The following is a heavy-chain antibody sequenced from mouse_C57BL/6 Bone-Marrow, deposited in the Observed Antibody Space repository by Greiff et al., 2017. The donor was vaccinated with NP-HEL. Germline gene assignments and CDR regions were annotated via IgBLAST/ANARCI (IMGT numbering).Heavy chain of an antibody. J-gene: IGHJ2*01. Sequence: QVQLQQSGAELVKPGASVKMSCKASGYTFTSYWITWVKQRPGQGLEWIGDIYPGSGSTNYNEKFKSKATLTVDTSSSTAYMQLSSLTSEDSAVYYCARSELGLGDDWGQGTTLTVSS. D-gene: IGHD4-1*01. CDR1: GYTFTSYW. CDR2: IYPGSGST. CDR3: ARSELGLGDD. V-gene: IGHV1-55*01.